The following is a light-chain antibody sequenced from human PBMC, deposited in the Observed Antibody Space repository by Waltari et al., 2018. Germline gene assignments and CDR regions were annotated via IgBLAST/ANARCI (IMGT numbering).Light chain of an antibody. Sequence: QSAPTQPASVSGSPGQSITISCSGTDSDVVAYDFVSWYQQHPGKAPHLIIYEVSNRPSGISNRFSASKSGNTASLTISGLQAEDEADYYCSSYTTSSAPGVFGTGTRVTVL. J-gene: IGLJ1*01. CDR2: EVS. CDR1: DSDVVAYDF. CDR3: SSYTTSSAPGV. V-gene: IGLV2-14*01.